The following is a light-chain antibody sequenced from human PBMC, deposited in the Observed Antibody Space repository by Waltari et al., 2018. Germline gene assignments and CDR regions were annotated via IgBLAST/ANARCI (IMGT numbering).Light chain of an antibody. CDR2: DVS. Sequence: EIVLTQSPGTLSLSPGESATLSCRASQSVGTSVTWYQQKPGQAPRLLIYDVSSRATAIPDRFSGSGSGTDFTLTISSLEPEDFAVYYCHQRSSWPRTFGQGTKVELK. CDR3: HQRSSWPRT. J-gene: IGKJ1*01. CDR1: QSVGTS. V-gene: IGKV3-11*01.